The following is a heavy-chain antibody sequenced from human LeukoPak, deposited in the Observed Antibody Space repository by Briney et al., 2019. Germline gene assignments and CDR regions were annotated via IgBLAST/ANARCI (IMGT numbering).Heavy chain of an antibody. CDR3: TSRVVVPAAISDY. V-gene: IGHV3-53*01. Sequence: PGGSLRLSCAASGFTVSSKHMTWVRQAPGKGLEWVSVVYSGGTTYYADSVKGRFTISKDNSNNTLYLQMNSLRAEDTAVYYCTSRVVVPAAISDYRGQGTLVTVSS. J-gene: IGHJ4*02. D-gene: IGHD2-2*01. CDR1: GFTVSSKH. CDR2: VYSGGTT.